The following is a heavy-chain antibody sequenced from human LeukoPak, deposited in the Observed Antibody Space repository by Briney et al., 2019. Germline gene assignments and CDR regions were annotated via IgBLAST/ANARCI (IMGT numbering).Heavy chain of an antibody. CDR1: GFTVSSNY. J-gene: IGHJ4*02. CDR2: VYSGGST. D-gene: IGHD1-26*01. CDR3: ARDTPRSYSGSYSPLVADY. Sequence: RPGGSLRLSCAASGFTVSSNYMSWVRQAPGKGLEWVSVVYSGGSTYYADSVKGRFTISRDNSKNTLYLQMNSLRAEDTAVYYCARDTPRSYSGSYSPLVADYWGQGTLVTVSS. V-gene: IGHV3-66*01.